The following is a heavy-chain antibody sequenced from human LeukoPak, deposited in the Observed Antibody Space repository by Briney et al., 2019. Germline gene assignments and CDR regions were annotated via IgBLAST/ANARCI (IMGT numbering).Heavy chain of an antibody. Sequence: GGSLRLSCAASGFTFDNFAMSWVRQAPGKGLEWVSEISGSGGTAYYAASLKGRFTISRDNSNNTLYLQMNSLRVEDTALYYCAKGKVAAAARFDYWGQGILVTVTS. CDR1: GFTFDNFA. V-gene: IGHV3-23*01. D-gene: IGHD6-13*01. CDR3: AKGKVAAAARFDY. J-gene: IGHJ4*02. CDR2: ISGSGGTA.